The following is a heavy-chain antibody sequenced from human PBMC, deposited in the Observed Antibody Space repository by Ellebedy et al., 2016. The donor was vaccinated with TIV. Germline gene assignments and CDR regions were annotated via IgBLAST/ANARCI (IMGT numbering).Heavy chain of an antibody. CDR2: INNDSSST. CDR1: GLTFSDYW. CDR3: ARLTVMAGQDY. J-gene: IGHJ4*02. Sequence: PGGSLRLSCAVSGLTFSDYWMHWVRQIPGKGLVWVAQINNDSSSTDYADSVKGRFPISRENAKNTLYLQMSSLRAEDSAVYYCARLTVMAGQDYWGLGTLVTVSS. D-gene: IGHD6-19*01. V-gene: IGHV3-74*01.